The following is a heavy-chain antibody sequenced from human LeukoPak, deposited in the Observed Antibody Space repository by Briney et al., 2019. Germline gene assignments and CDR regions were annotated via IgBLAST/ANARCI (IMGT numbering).Heavy chain of an antibody. J-gene: IGHJ4*02. CDR1: GGSISSYY. CDR2: IYYSGTT. D-gene: IGHD3-16*01. Sequence: PSETLSLTCTVSGGSISSYYWSWIRQPPGKGLEWIGYIYYSGTTNYNPSLKSRVTISVDTSKNQFSLNLISVTAADTAVYYCASAPRQGSIGGLDYWGQGTLVTVSS. V-gene: IGHV4-59*12. CDR3: ASAPRQGSIGGLDY.